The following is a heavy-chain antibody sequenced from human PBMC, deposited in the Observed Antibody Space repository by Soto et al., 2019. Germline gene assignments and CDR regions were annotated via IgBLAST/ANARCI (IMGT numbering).Heavy chain of an antibody. CDR1: GGSISSSSYY. V-gene: IGHV4-39*01. CDR2: IYYSGST. CDR3: TRRLYYDSSGFEGGGMDV. J-gene: IGHJ6*02. Sequence: QLQLQESGPGLVKPSETLSLTCTVSGGSISSSSYYWGWIRQPPGKGLEWIGSIYYSGSTYYNPSLQSLVTISVDTSKNQFSLKMSSVTAADTAAYYCTRRLYYDSSGFEGGGMDVWGQGTTVTVSS. D-gene: IGHD3-22*01.